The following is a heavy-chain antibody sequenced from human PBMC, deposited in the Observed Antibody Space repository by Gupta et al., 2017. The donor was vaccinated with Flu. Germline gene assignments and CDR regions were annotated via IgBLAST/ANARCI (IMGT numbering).Heavy chain of an antibody. D-gene: IGHD6-19*01. CDR1: GFTCSRYS. CDR2: ISSSSSTI. Sequence: EVQLVESGGGLVQPGGSLRLSCAASGFTCSRYSMNWVRQAPGKWLEWVSYISSSSSTIYYADSGKGRFTISRDNAKNSLYLKMNSLRDEDTAVYYCARDLFPYSSGWYHLDYWGQGTLVTVSS. V-gene: IGHV3-48*02. CDR3: ARDLFPYSSGWYHLDY. J-gene: IGHJ4*02.